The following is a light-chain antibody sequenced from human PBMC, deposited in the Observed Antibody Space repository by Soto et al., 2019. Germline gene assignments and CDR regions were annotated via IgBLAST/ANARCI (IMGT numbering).Light chain of an antibody. CDR1: QSVSYY. CDR3: QQRSNWPPRFT. CDR2: DAS. J-gene: IGKJ3*01. V-gene: IGKV3-11*01. Sequence: EIVLTQSPATLSLSPGESATLSCRASQSVSYYLAWYQQKPGQAPRLLIYDASNRATGIPARFSGSGSGTDFTLTISSLEPEDFAVYYCQQRSNWPPRFTYGPGTKVDIK.